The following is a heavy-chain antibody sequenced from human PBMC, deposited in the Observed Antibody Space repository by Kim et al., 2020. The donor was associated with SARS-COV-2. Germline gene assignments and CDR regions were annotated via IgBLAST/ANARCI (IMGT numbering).Heavy chain of an antibody. CDR2: IIPIFGTA. CDR3: ARGDYGSGSPYYFDY. CDR1: GDTFSSYA. D-gene: IGHD3-10*01. J-gene: IGHJ4*02. Sequence: SVKVSCKASGDTFSSYAISWVRQAPGQGLEWMGGIIPIFGTANYAQKFQGRVTITADESTSTAYMELSSLRSEDTAVYYCARGDYGSGSPYYFDYWGQGTLVTVSS. V-gene: IGHV1-69*13.